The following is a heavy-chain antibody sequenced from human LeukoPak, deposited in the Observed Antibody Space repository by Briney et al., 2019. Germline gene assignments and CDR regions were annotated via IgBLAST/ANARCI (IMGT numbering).Heavy chain of an antibody. D-gene: IGHD3-16*01. CDR3: SSGLMIPKRFDY. J-gene: IGHJ4*02. CDR2: IYYSGST. Sequence: SETLSLTCTVSGGSISSGDYYWSWIRQPPGKGLEWLGYIYYSGSTYYNPSLKSRVTISVDTSKNQFSLKLSSVAAADTAVYYCSSGLMIPKRFDYWGQGTLVTVSP. V-gene: IGHV4-30-4*01. CDR1: GGSISSGDYY.